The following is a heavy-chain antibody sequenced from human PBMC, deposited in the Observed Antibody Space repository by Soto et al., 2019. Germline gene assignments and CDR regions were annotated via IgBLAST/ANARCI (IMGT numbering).Heavy chain of an antibody. J-gene: IGHJ5*02. CDR1: GGSFSGYY. CDR3: ARLPLRYCSSTSCYGDWFDP. D-gene: IGHD2-2*01. CDR2: INHSGST. Sequence: PSETLSLTCAVYGGSFSGYYWSWIRQPPVKVLEWIGEINHSGSTNYNPSLKSRVTISVDTSKNQFSLKLSSVTAADTAVYYCARLPLRYCSSTSCYGDWFDPWGQGTLVTVSS. V-gene: IGHV4-34*01.